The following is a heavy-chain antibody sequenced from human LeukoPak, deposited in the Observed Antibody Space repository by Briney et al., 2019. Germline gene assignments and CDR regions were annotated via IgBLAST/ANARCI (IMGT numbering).Heavy chain of an antibody. V-gene: IGHV3-33*01. CDR2: IWYDGSKT. CDR1: GFTFTNYG. D-gene: IGHD2-2*01. J-gene: IGHJ4*02. CDR3: ARDDCSTTPCYAY. Sequence: GRSLGLSCTTSGFTFTNYGINWVGQAQGKGVEWVAAIWYDGSKTSYTDSVKGRFTVSRDISKNTVYLQMNGLKAEDTAVYYCARDDCSTTPCYAYWGQGTLVTVSS.